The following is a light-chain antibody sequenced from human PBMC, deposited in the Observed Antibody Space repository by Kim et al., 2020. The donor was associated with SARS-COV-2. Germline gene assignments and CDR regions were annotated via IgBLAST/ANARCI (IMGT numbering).Light chain of an antibody. CDR2: GKN. CDR1: SLRSYY. J-gene: IGLJ1*01. CDR3: NSRKSSGNPYV. V-gene: IGLV3-19*01. Sequence: SSELTQDPAVSVALGQTVRITCQGDSLRSYYANWYQQKPGQAPLLVIYGKNNRPSGIPDRFSGSSSGNTASLTITGAQAEDEADYYCNSRKSSGNPYVFGTGTKVTVL.